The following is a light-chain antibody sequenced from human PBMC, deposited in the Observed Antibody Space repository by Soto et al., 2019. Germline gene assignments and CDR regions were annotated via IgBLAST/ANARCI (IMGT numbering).Light chain of an antibody. CDR2: EIT. Sequence: QSVLTQPPSASGSPGQSVTISCTGTSSDIGGYNFVSWYQHHPSKAPKLMIYEITKRPSGVPARFSGSKSGNTASLTVSGLQAEDEAVYYCSSYAGSNIYVFGTGTKLTVL. V-gene: IGLV2-8*01. CDR1: SSDIGGYNF. CDR3: SSYAGSNIYV. J-gene: IGLJ1*01.